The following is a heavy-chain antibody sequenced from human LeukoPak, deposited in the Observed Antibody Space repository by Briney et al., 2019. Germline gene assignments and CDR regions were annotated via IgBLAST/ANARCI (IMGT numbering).Heavy chain of an antibody. D-gene: IGHD3-3*01. V-gene: IGHV1-8*01. CDR1: GYTFTSYD. Sequence: ASVKVSCKASGYTFTSYDINWVRQATGQGLEWMGWMNPNSGNTGYAQKFQGRVTMTRNTSISTAYMELSSLRSEDTAVYYCARGKGIFGVVIIPAYYFYYWGQGTLVTVSS. CDR2: MNPNSGNT. J-gene: IGHJ4*02. CDR3: ARGKGIFGVVIIPAYYFYY.